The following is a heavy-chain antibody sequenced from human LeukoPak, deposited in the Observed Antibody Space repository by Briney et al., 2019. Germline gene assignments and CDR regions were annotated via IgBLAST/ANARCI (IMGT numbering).Heavy chain of an antibody. CDR2: IYPGDSDT. V-gene: IGHV5-51*01. D-gene: IGHD2-2*01. CDR3: ARRQGCSSTSCPPDY. J-gene: IGHJ4*02. CDR1: GYSFTTYW. Sequence: GESLKISCRGSGYSFTTYWIGWVRQMPGKGLEGMGIIYPGDSDTRDTPSFQGQVTMSADKSINTAYMQWSSLKASDTAMYYCARRQGCSSTSCPPDYWGQGTLVTVSP.